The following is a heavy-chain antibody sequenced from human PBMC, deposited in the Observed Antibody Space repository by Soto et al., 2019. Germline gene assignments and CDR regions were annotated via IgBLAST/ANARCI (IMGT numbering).Heavy chain of an antibody. J-gene: IGHJ4*02. CDR3: VRDSRTGCSSINCYMH. V-gene: IGHV4-4*02. D-gene: IGHD2-15*01. CDR1: GDSLTNNHW. CDR2: IWHTGRP. Sequence: QLQLRESGPGLVQPSGTLSLTCDVSGDSLTNNHWWSWVRQAPGKGLDWIGEIWHTGRPNYNPSLKSRVAISIDKAKNQFSLKLSSVTAADTAVYYCVRDSRTGCSSINCYMHWGQGALVTGS.